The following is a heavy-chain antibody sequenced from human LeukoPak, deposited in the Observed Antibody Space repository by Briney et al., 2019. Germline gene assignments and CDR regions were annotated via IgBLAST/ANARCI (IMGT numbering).Heavy chain of an antibody. D-gene: IGHD2-8*01. CDR1: GFTFSSYI. J-gene: IGHJ4*02. CDR3: ARGILMVYAIRDYFDY. CDR2: ITSSSTYI. Sequence: PGGSLRLSCAASGFTFSSYIISWVRRAPGKGLEWVSSITSSSTYIYYADSVKGRFTISRDNAKNSLYLQMNSLRAEDTAVYYCARGILMVYAIRDYFDYWGQGTLVTVSS. V-gene: IGHV3-21*01.